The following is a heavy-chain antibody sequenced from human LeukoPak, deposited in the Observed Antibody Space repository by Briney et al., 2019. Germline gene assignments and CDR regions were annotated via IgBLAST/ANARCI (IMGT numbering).Heavy chain of an antibody. Sequence: SETLSLTCTVSGGSISSYYWSWVRQPPGKGLEWIGYIYYSGSTNYNPSLKSRVTISVDTSKNHFSLKLSSVTAADTAVYYCARHYYDFWSGYLTSYYFDYWGQGTLVTVSS. V-gene: IGHV4-59*08. J-gene: IGHJ4*02. D-gene: IGHD3-3*01. CDR1: GGSISSYY. CDR3: ARHYYDFWSGYLTSYYFDY. CDR2: IYYSGST.